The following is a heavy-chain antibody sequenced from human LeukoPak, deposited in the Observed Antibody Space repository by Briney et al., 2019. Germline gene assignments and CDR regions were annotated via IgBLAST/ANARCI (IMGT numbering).Heavy chain of an antibody. D-gene: IGHD5-24*01. V-gene: IGHV4-39*07. CDR2: IFYSGST. CDR3: ARDGYNPIDY. Sequence: SETLSLTCTVSGGSISSSRYYWGWIRQPPGKGLEWIGTIFYSGSTYYNPSLKSRVTISIDPSKNQFSLKLSSVTAADTAVYYCARDGYNPIDYWGQGTLVTVSS. J-gene: IGHJ4*02. CDR1: GGSISSSRYY.